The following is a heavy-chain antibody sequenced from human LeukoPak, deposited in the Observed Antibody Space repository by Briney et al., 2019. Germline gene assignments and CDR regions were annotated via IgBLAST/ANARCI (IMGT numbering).Heavy chain of an antibody. CDR1: GFTFSSYS. CDR2: ISSSSSYI. CDR3: ARGSIVVVPAAFDY. Sequence: GGSLRLSCAASGFTFSSYSMNWVRQAPGKGLEWVSSISSSSSYIYYADSVKGRFTISRGNAKNSLYLQMNSLRAEDTAVYYCARGSIVVVPAAFDYWGQGTLVTVSS. D-gene: IGHD2-2*01. J-gene: IGHJ4*02. V-gene: IGHV3-21*01.